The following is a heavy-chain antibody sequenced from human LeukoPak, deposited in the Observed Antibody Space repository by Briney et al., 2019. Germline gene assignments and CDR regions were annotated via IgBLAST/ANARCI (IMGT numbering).Heavy chain of an antibody. CDR2: IWYDGSNK. Sequence: GGSLRLSCAASGFTFSSYGMHWVRQVPGKGLEWVAVIWYDGSNKYYADSAKGRFTISRDNSKNTLYLQMNSLRAEDTAVYYCARNSGYDYWGQGTLVTVSS. CDR3: ARNSGYDY. D-gene: IGHD5-12*01. CDR1: GFTFSSYG. J-gene: IGHJ4*02. V-gene: IGHV3-33*01.